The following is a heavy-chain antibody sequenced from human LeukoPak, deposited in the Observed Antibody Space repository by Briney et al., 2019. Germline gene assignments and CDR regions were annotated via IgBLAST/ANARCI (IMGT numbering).Heavy chain of an antibody. J-gene: IGHJ6*02. CDR3: ARDQGSDYGDYIYYGMDV. CDR1: GFTFSDDH. V-gene: IGHV3-11*04. CDR2: ISNSGSAI. D-gene: IGHD4-17*01. Sequence: PGGSLRLSCAASGFTFSDDHMSWIRQTPGKGLEWVSYISNSGSAIYYADSVKGRFTISRDNAKNSLYLQMNSLRAEDTAVYYCARDQGSDYGDYIYYGMDVWGQGTTVTVSS.